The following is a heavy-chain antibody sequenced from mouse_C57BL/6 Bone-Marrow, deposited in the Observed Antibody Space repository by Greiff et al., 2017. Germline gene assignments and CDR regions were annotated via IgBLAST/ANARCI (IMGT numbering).Heavy chain of an antibody. CDR3: ARDNYDYDEDY. CDR2: IYPGDGDT. J-gene: IGHJ2*01. V-gene: IGHV1-82*01. Sequence: QVQLKESGPELVKPGASVKISCKASGYAFSSYWMNWVKQRPGKGLEWIGRIYPGDGDTNYNGKFKGKATLTADKSSSTAYMQISSLTTEDSAVYFCARDNYDYDEDYWGQGTTLTVSS. D-gene: IGHD2-4*01. CDR1: GYAFSSYW.